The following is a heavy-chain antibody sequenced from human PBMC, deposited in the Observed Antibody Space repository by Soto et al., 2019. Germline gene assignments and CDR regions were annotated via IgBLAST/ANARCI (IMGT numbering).Heavy chain of an antibody. Sequence: VQVLESGGGLLQPGGSLRLSCTTSGFTFSNYAMSWVRQAPEKGLEWVSIISGTGSRTYYGDSVRGRFTISRDNSKNTLYLQMNSLRAEDTAKYYCARAVAIPTLGSRRTPVGFYFDSWGQGTLVTVSS. D-gene: IGHD6-6*01. CDR1: GFTFSNYA. V-gene: IGHV3-23*01. CDR3: ARAVAIPTLGSRRTPVGFYFDS. CDR2: ISGTGSRT. J-gene: IGHJ4*02.